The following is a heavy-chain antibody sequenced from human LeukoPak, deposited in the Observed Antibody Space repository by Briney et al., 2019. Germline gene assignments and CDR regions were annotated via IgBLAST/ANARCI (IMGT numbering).Heavy chain of an antibody. Sequence: PSETLSLTCAVYGGSFSGYYWSWIRQPPGKGLEWIGEINHSGSTNYNPSLKSRVTISVDTSKDQFSLKLSSVTAADTAVYYCACLVAAAGHYYYYMDVWGKGTTVTVSS. CDR2: INHSGST. CDR1: GGSFSGYY. V-gene: IGHV4-34*01. D-gene: IGHD6-13*01. J-gene: IGHJ6*03. CDR3: ACLVAAAGHYYYYMDV.